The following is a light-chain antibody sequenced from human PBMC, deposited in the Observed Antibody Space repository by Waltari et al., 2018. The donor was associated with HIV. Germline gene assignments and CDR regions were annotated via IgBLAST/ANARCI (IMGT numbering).Light chain of an antibody. J-gene: IGLJ2*01. CDR2: NVN. Sequence: QSPLTPPASVSGSPGQSITISCTGSRGDVGGYNFVSWYQKHPGKAPKLIIYNVNSRPSGVSIRFSGSRSANTASLTISGLQAEDEADYFCSSYTSSGPSYVLFGGGTRLTVL. V-gene: IGLV2-14*03. CDR1: RGDVGGYNF. CDR3: SSYTSSGPSYVL.